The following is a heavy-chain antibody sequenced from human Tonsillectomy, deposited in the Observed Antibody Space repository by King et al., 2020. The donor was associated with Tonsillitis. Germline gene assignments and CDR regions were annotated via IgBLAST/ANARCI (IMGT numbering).Heavy chain of an antibody. D-gene: IGHD6-19*01. J-gene: IGHJ6*03. CDR3: ARVQSSGWYRRTYYYYYYMAV. V-gene: IGHV4-59*01. Sequence: VQLQESGPGLVKPSETLSLTCTVSGGSISSYYWGWIRQPPGKGLEGIGNIYDNGSTNYNPSLKSRVTISVDTSKNQFSLRLGSVTAADTAVYYCARVQSSGWYRRTYYYYYYMAVWGKGTTVTVSS. CDR2: IYDNGST. CDR1: GGSISSYY.